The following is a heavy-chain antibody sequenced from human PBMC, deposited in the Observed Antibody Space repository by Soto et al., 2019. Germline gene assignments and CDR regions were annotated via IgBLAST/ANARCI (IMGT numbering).Heavy chain of an antibody. CDR3: ARGHYDYWSGSFATIDY. V-gene: IGHV4-59*08. CDR1: SGSISSYY. J-gene: IGHJ4*02. CDR2: INYSGST. Sequence: SETLSLTCTVSSGSISSYYWSWIRQPPGKGLEWIGYINYSGSTKYNPSLKSRDTISADTSKNQFSLKLSSVTAADTAVYYCARGHYDYWSGSFATIDYWGQGTRVTVSS. D-gene: IGHD3-3*01.